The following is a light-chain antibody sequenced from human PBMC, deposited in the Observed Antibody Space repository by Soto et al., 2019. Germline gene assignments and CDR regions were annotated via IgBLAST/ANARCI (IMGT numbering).Light chain of an antibody. CDR3: HQYKSYTPYT. V-gene: IGKV1-5*01. CDR2: DAS. Sequence: DIQMTQSPSTLSASVGDRVTITCRSSHSIGTWLAWYQQRPGKAPKLLIYDASSLGSGVPSRFSGGGSGTEFTLTISSLQPDDFGTYYCHQYKSYTPYTIGQGTKVDI. CDR1: HSIGTW. J-gene: IGKJ2*01.